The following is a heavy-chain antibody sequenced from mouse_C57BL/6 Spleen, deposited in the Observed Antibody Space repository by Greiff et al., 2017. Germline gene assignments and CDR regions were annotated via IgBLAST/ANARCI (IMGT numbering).Heavy chain of an antibody. J-gene: IGHJ4*01. V-gene: IGHV1-55*01. Sequence: QVQLQQSGAELVKPGASVKMSCKASGYTFTSYWITWVKQRPGQGLEWIGDIYPGSGSTNYNEKFKSKATLTVDTSSSTAYMQLSSLTSEDSAVYYCARLEDYDGNYYAMDYWGQGTSVTVSS. CDR1: GYTFTSYW. CDR3: ARLEDYDGNYYAMDY. CDR2: IYPGSGST. D-gene: IGHD2-4*01.